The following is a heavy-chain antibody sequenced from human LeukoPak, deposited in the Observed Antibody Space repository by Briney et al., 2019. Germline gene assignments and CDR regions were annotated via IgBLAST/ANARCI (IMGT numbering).Heavy chain of an antibody. D-gene: IGHD2-15*01. Sequence: PSETLSLTCAVYGVSFSGYYWSWIRQPPGKGLEWIGEINHRGSTNYNPSLKSRVTISVDTSKNQFSLKLSSVTAADTAVYYCARGQLDCSGGSCYSDWFDPWGQGTLVTVSS. V-gene: IGHV4-34*01. J-gene: IGHJ5*02. CDR1: GVSFSGYY. CDR3: ARGQLDCSGGSCYSDWFDP. CDR2: INHRGST.